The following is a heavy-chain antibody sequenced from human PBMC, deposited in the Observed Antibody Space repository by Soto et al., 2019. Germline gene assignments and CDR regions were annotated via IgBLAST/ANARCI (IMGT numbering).Heavy chain of an antibody. J-gene: IGHJ6*03. Sequence: ASVKVSCKASGYTFTGYYMHWVRQAPGQGLEWMGWIDPNSGGTNYAQKFQGWVTMTRDTSISTAYMELSRLRSDDTAVYYCAREVVAAMDYYYYYMDVWGKGTTVTVSS. V-gene: IGHV1-2*04. CDR1: GYTFTGYY. CDR3: AREVVAAMDYYYYYMDV. D-gene: IGHD2-21*02. CDR2: IDPNSGGT.